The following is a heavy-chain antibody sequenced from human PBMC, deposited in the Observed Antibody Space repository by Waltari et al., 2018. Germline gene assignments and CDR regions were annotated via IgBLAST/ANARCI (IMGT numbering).Heavy chain of an antibody. V-gene: IGHV4-59*05. CDR1: GGSISSHY. D-gene: IGHD6-13*01. Sequence: QVQLQESGPGLVKPSETLSLTCTVSGGSISSHYWSWIRQPPGKGLEWIGSIYYSGSTYCNPSLKSRVTISVDTSKNQFSLKLSSVTAADTAVYYCARRLLAAAALDYWGQGTLVTVSS. CDR2: IYYSGST. J-gene: IGHJ4*02. CDR3: ARRLLAAAALDY.